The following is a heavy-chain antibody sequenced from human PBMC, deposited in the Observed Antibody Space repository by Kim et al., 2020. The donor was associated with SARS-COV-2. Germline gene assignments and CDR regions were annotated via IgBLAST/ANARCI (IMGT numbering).Heavy chain of an antibody. V-gene: IGHV3-48*02. D-gene: IGHD2-21*02. J-gene: IGHJ6*02. CDR2: ISSSSSTI. CDR3: ARGDPRYCGGDCYLPSLLVAVGYYYGMDV. CDR1: GFTFSSYS. Sequence: GGSLRLSCAASGFTFSSYSMNWVRQAPGKGLEWVSYISSSSSTIYYADSVKGRFTISRDNAKNSLYLQMNSLRDEDTAVYYCARGDPRYCGGDCYLPSLLVAVGYYYGMDVWGQGTTVTVSS.